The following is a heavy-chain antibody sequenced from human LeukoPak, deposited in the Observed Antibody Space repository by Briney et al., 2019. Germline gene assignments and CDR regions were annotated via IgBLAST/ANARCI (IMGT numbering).Heavy chain of an antibody. CDR3: AKDPTDFDSSGQTYFDY. Sequence: GGSLRLSCAASGFTFSSYSMNWVRQAPGKGLGWVSYISSSSSTIYYADSVKGRFTISRDNSKNTLYLQMNSLKAEDTAIYYCAKDPTDFDSSGQTYFDYWGQGTLVTVSS. CDR1: GFTFSSYS. CDR2: ISSSSSTI. J-gene: IGHJ4*02. V-gene: IGHV3-48*01. D-gene: IGHD3-22*01.